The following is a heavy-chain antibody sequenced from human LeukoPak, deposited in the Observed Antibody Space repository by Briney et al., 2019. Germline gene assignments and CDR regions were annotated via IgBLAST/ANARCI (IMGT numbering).Heavy chain of an antibody. D-gene: IGHD5-18*01. Sequence: SETLSLTCAVYGGSFSGYYWSWIRQPPGKGLEWIGEINHSGSTNYNPSLKSRVTISVDTSKNQFSLKLSSVTAADTAVYYCARDFGYRYGYGYYYYYYMDVWGKGTTVTISS. V-gene: IGHV4-34*01. CDR3: ARDFGYRYGYGYYYYYYMDV. CDR1: GGSFSGYY. CDR2: INHSGST. J-gene: IGHJ6*03.